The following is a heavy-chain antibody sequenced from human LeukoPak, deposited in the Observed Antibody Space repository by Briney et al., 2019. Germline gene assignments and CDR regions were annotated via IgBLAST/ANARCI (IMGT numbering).Heavy chain of an antibody. J-gene: IGHJ4*02. Sequence: PSETLSLTCTVSGGSISSSSYYWSWIRQPPGKGLEWIGEINHSGSTNYNPSLKSRVTISVDTSKNQFSLKLSSVTAADTAVYYCARGNVVVPADFFDYWGQGTLVTVSS. D-gene: IGHD2-2*01. CDR1: GGSISSSSYY. CDR3: ARGNVVVPADFFDY. CDR2: INHSGST. V-gene: IGHV4-39*07.